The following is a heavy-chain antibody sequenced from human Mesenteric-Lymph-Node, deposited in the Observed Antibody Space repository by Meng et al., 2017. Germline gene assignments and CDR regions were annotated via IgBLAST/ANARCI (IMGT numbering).Heavy chain of an antibody. CDR1: GDSVSSNCAS. D-gene: IGHD3-22*01. CDR2: TYYRSKWYN. J-gene: IGHJ4*02. CDR3: ARDSSSSAYSPFDY. Sequence: QVNLLQSRHMLVKPTPTLSLTAGSSGDSVSSNCASCNVIMQSPSRGLEWLGRTYYRSKWYNDYAVYVKSRITINPDTSKNQSSLQLNSVTPEDTAVYYCARDSSSSAYSPFDYWGQGTLVTVSS. V-gene: IGHV6-1*01.